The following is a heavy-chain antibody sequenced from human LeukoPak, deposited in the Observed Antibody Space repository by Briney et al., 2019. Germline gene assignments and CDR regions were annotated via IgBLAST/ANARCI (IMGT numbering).Heavy chain of an antibody. V-gene: IGHV3-23*01. D-gene: IGHD3-22*01. Sequence: PGGSLRLSCAASGFTFNNYAMSWVRQAPGKGLEWVSTISGSGGSTYYADSVKGRFTISRDNSRNTLYLQMNSLRAEDAAVYYCAKMQRERRLTDAFDIWGQGTMVTVSS. CDR2: ISGSGGST. J-gene: IGHJ3*02. CDR3: AKMQRERRLTDAFDI. CDR1: GFTFNNYA.